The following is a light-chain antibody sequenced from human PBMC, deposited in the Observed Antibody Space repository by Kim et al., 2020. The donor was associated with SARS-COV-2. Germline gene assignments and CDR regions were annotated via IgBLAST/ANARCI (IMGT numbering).Light chain of an antibody. V-gene: IGKV1-27*01. CDR2: AGS. CDR3: QKFDRAPLFN. J-gene: IGKJ3*01. Sequence: SVRDRVTITCRASQGISNYLAWYQQRPREVPKLLIYAGSALRSGVPSRFRGSGSGTDFTLTSSSLQPEDVATYYCQKFDRAPLFNFGPGTKVDIK. CDR1: QGISNY.